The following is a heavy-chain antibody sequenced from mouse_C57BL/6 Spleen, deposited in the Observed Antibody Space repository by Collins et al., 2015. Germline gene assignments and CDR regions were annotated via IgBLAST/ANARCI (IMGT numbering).Heavy chain of an antibody. J-gene: IGHJ2*01. CDR2: IYPGDGNT. CDR3: ARRGVGYYFDY. CDR1: GYAFSSSW. Sequence: QVQLQQSGPELVKPGASVKISCKASGYAFSSSWMNWVKQRPGKGLEWIGRIYPGDGNTNYNGKFKGKATLTADKSSSTAYMQLSSLTSEDSVVYFCARRGVGYYFDYWGQGTTLTVSS. V-gene: IGHV1-82*01.